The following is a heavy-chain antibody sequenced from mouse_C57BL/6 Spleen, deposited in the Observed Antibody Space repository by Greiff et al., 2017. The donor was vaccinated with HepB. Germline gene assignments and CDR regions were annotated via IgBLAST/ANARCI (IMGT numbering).Heavy chain of an antibody. CDR2: ISSGGDYI. V-gene: IGHV5-9-1*02. D-gene: IGHD2-3*01. CDR1: GFTFSSYA. CDR3: TIYDGLYAMDY. J-gene: IGHJ4*01. Sequence: EVKLVESGEGLVKPGGSLKLSCAASGFTFSSYAMSWVRQTPEKRLEWVAYISSGGDYIYYADTVKGRFTISRDNARNTLYLQMISLKSEDTAMYYCTIYDGLYAMDYWGEGTSVTVSS.